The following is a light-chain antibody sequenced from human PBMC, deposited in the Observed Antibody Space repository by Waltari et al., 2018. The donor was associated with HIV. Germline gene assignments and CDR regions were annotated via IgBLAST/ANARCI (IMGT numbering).Light chain of an antibody. J-gene: IGLJ3*02. CDR1: SNNVGYQG. Sequence: QAGLAQPPSVSKGLGQTATLSCTGNSNNVGYQGAAWLQQHKGHPPKLLSYRNNDRPSGISERLSASRSGNTASLTITGLQPEDEADYYCSAWDSSLTAWVFGGGTKLTVL. CDR2: RNN. V-gene: IGLV10-54*01. CDR3: SAWDSSLTAWV.